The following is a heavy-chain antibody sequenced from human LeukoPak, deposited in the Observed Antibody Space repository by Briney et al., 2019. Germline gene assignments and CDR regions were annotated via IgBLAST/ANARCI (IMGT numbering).Heavy chain of an antibody. V-gene: IGHV3-21*01. CDR3: AREVKWELPTYYYYYMDV. CDR2: ISSSSSYI. J-gene: IGHJ6*03. D-gene: IGHD1-26*01. Sequence: GGSLRLSCAASGFTFSSYSMNWVRQAPGKGLEWVSSISSSSSYIYYADSVKGRFTISRDNAKNSLYLQMNSLRAEDTAVYYCAREVKWELPTYYYYYMDVWGKGTTVTVSS. CDR1: GFTFSSYS.